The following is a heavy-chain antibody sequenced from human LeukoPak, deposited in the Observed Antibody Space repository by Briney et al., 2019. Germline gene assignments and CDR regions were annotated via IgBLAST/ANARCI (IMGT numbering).Heavy chain of an antibody. CDR2: VYYSGST. CDR1: GGSVSTSTYY. D-gene: IGHD1-1*01. CDR3: ARDCDWNDVDYYYGLDV. J-gene: IGHJ6*02. V-gene: IGHV4-61*01. Sequence: SETLSLTCSVSGGSVSTSTYYWSWIRQPPGKGLEWIGYVYYSGSTNYNPSLKSRVTISVDTSKNQFSLKLTSVTAADTAVYYCARDCDWNDVDYYYGLDVWGQGTTVTVSS.